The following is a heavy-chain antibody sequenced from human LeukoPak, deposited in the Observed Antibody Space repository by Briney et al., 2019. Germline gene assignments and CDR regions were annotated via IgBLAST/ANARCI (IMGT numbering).Heavy chain of an antibody. CDR1: GLTFSNAW. CDR3: ARYSHCGGDCYSYYFDY. V-gene: IGHV4-59*08. D-gene: IGHD2-21*02. CDR2: IYYSGST. J-gene: IGHJ4*02. Sequence: GSLRLSCAVSGLTFSNAWMSWVRQAPGKGLEWVGYIYYSGSTNYNPSLKSRVTISVDTSKNQFSLKLSSVTAADTAVYYCARYSHCGGDCYSYYFDYWGQGTLVTVSS.